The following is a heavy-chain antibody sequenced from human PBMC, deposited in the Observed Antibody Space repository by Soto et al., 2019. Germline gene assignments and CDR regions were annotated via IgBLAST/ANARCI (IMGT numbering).Heavy chain of an antibody. J-gene: IGHJ6*02. CDR3: ASSHIAAAPYGMDV. V-gene: IGHV1-3*01. CDR1: GCAFTSYA. D-gene: IGHD6-13*01. CDR2: INAGNGNT. Sequence: ASVKVSCKASGCAFTSYAMHWVRQAPGQRLEWMGWINAGNGNTKYSQKFQGRVTITRDTSASTAYMELSSLGSEDTAVYYCASSHIAAAPYGMDVWGLGTTVTGSS.